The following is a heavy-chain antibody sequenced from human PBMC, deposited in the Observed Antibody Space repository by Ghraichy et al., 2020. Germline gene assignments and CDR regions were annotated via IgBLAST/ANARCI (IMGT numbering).Heavy chain of an antibody. CDR3: ARDCGGYGPGP. CDR1: GYTFTSHY. J-gene: IGHJ5*02. D-gene: IGHD1-26*01. Sequence: ASVKVSCKASGYTFTSHYMHWVRQAPGQGLEWMEKIKPSDDTTTYAQKFQGRVTVTRDTSTNTVYMELSSLRSEDTAVYYCARDCGGYGPGPWGQGTLVPVSS. V-gene: IGHV1-46*03. CDR2: IKPSDDTT.